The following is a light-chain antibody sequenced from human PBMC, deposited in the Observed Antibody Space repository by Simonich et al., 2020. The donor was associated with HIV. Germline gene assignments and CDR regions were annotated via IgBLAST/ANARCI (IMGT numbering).Light chain of an antibody. CDR2: DAS. CDR1: KSVSSTY. J-gene: IGKJ4*01. V-gene: IGKV3D-20*01. Sequence: EIVLTQSPGTLSLSPGEGATLSCRASKSVSSTYLAWYQQKPGLAPRRLIYDASNRATGIPDRFSGSGSGTDFTLTISRLEPEDFAVYYCQQYGSSPLTFGGGTKVEIK. CDR3: QQYGSSPLT.